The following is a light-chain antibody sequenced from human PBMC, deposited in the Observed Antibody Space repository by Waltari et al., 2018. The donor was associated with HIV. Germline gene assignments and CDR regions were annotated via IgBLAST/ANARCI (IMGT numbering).Light chain of an antibody. Sequence: QSVLTHPPSASGTPGQRVTISCSGSSSNIGSNYVYWYQQLPGTTPKLLIYWNNPRPSGVPDRFSGSKSGTSASLAISGLRSEDEADYYCAAWDDSLSGWVFGGGTKLTVL. CDR1: SSNIGSNY. CDR2: WNN. CDR3: AAWDDSLSGWV. V-gene: IGLV1-47*01. J-gene: IGLJ3*02.